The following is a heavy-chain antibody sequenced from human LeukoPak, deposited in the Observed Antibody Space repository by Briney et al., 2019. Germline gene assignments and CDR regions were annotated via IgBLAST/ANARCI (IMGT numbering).Heavy chain of an antibody. V-gene: IGHV3-49*04. CDR3: TRMGIVLLWFGECDY. CDR1: GYTFGDYA. D-gene: IGHD3-10*01. CDR2: IRSKAYGGTT. Sequence: GGSLRLSCTASGYTFGDYAMSRVHQAPGKGLEGVGFIRSKAYGGTTEYAASVKGRFTISRDDSKSIAYLQMNSLKTEDTAVYYCTRMGIVLLWFGECDYWGQGTLVTVSS. J-gene: IGHJ4*02.